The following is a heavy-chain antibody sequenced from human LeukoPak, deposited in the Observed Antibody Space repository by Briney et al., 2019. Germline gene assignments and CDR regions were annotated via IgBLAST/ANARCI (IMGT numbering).Heavy chain of an antibody. D-gene: IGHD3-10*01. CDR1: GFTFSSYS. V-gene: IGHV3-21*01. CDR3: ARDPVRGVIFYYGMDV. CDR2: ISSSSSYI. Sequence: PGGSLRLSCAASGFTFSSYSMNWVRQAPGKGLEWVSSISSSSSYIYYADSVKGRFTISRDNAKNSLYLQMNSLRAEDTAVYYCARDPVRGVIFYYGMDVWGQGTTVTVSS. J-gene: IGHJ6*02.